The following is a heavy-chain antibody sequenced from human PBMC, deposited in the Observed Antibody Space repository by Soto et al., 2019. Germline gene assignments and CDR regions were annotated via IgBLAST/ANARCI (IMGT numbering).Heavy chain of an antibody. D-gene: IGHD2-8*02. CDR1: GFTFSSYW. V-gene: IGHV3-74*01. CDR2: INSDGSST. J-gene: IGHJ6*02. Sequence: PGGSLRLSCAASGFTFSSYWMHWVRQAPGKGLVWVSRINSDGSSTSYADSVKGRFTISRDNAKNTLYLQMNSLRAEDTAVYYCARAGGELAPRIVLAYYYGMDVWGQGTTVTVSS. CDR3: ARAGGELAPRIVLAYYYGMDV.